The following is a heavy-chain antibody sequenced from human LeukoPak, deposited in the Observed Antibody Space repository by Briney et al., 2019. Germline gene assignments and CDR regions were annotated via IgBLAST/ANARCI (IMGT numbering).Heavy chain of an antibody. V-gene: IGHV4-4*07. CDR1: GGSISSYY. Sequence: PSETLSLTCTVSGGSISSYYWSWIRQPAGKGLEWIGRIYTSGSTNYNPSLKSRVTMSVDTSKNQFSLKLSSVTAADTAVYYCARDTIQLGSGAFDIWGQGTLVTVSS. D-gene: IGHD5-18*01. CDR2: IYTSGST. CDR3: ARDTIQLGSGAFDI. J-gene: IGHJ4*02.